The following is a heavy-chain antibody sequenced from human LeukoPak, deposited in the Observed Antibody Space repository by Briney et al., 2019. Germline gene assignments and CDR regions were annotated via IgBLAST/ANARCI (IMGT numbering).Heavy chain of an antibody. J-gene: IGHJ6*03. CDR2: IIPIFGTA. D-gene: IGHD6-13*01. CDR3: ASRAAAGINMGTVNYYYYYMDV. CDR1: GGTFSSYA. V-gene: IGHV1-69*01. Sequence: SVKVSXKASGGTFSSYAISWVRQAPGQGLEWMGGIIPIFGTANYAQKFQGRVTITADESTSTAYIELSSLRSEDTAVYYCASRAAAGINMGTVNYYYYYMDVWGKGTTVTVSS.